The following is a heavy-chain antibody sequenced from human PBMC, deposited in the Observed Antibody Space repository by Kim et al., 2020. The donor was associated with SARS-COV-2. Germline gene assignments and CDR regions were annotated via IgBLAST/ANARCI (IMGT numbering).Heavy chain of an antibody. Sequence: GESLKISCKGSGYNFPSYWIGWVRQMPGKGLEWMGIIYPGDSDTRYSPSFQGQVTISADKSTTTAYLQWSSLKASDTAMYYCTRSAGPYDYYFDHWGQGTLVTVSS. CDR3: TRSAGPYDYYFDH. D-gene: IGHD3-16*01. CDR1: GYNFPSYW. V-gene: IGHV5-51*01. J-gene: IGHJ4*02. CDR2: IYPGDSDT.